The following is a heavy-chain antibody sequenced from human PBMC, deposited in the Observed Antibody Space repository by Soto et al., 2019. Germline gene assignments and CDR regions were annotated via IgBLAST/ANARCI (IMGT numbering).Heavy chain of an antibody. V-gene: IGHV1-69*04. CDR2: IIPILGIA. Sequence: SVKVSCKASGGTFSSYTISWVRQAPGQGLEWMGRIIPILGIANYAQKFQGRVTITADKSTSTAYMELSSLRSEDTAVYYCARDTMYEEDGYMVRGGRNWFDPWGQGTLVTVSS. CDR3: ARDTMYEEDGYMVRGGRNWFDP. CDR1: GGTFSSYT. D-gene: IGHD3-10*01. J-gene: IGHJ5*02.